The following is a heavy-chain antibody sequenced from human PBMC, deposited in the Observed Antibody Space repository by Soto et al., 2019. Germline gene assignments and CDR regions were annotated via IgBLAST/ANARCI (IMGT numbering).Heavy chain of an antibody. D-gene: IGHD6-19*01. CDR2: IHHSGST. J-gene: IGHJ4*02. V-gene: IGHV4-34*01. CDR1: GGSFSGYY. Sequence: QVQLQQWGAGLLKPSETLSLTCAVYGGSFSGYYWSWIRQPPGKGLEWIGDIHHSGSTNYNPYLTSRVTISADTSKNQFSLNLSSMTPADTDVYYCARGGQWLPVYWGQGTLVTVSS. CDR3: ARGGQWLPVY.